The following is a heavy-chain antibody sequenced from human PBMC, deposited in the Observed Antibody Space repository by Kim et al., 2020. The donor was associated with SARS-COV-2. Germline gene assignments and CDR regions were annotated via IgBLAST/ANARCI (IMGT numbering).Heavy chain of an antibody. V-gene: IGHV1-18*01. CDR3: AREGITIFGVARGLDY. J-gene: IGHJ4*02. D-gene: IGHD3-3*01. CDR1: GYTFTSYG. CDR2: ISAYNGNT. Sequence: ASVKVSCKASGYTFTSYGISWVRQAPGQGLEWMGWISAYNGNTNYAQKLQGRVTMTTDTSTSTAYMELRSLRSDDTAVYYCAREGITIFGVARGLDYWGQGTLVTVSS.